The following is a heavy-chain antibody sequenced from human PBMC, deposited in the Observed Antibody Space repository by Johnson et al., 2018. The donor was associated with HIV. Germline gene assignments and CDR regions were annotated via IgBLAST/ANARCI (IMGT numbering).Heavy chain of an antibody. CDR2: INWHGGST. V-gene: IGHV3-20*04. D-gene: IGHD2-15*01. Sequence: VQLVESGGGVVRPGGSLRLSCAASGFTFYNYAMSWVRQTPGKGLEWVSGINWHGGSTGYADSVKGRFTISRDNTKNSVYLQINSLRVEDTAFYYCARDGWKQMGAAFVDGFDIWGQGTMVTVSS. CDR3: ARDGWKQMGAAFVDGFDI. CDR1: GFTFYNYA. J-gene: IGHJ3*02.